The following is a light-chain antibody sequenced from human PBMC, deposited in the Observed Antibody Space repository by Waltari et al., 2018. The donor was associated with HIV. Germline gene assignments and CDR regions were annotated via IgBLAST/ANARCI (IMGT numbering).Light chain of an antibody. CDR3: QAWDTASVV. J-gene: IGLJ2*01. V-gene: IGLV3-1*01. CDR2: EDK. CDR1: KLGDKY. Sequence: SYELTQPPSVSVSPGQTASITCSGDKLGDKYTYWYQTKSGQSPVLVIYEDKKRPSGIPERFSGSNSGNTATLTISGTQAMDEADYYCQAWDTASVVFGGGTKLTVL.